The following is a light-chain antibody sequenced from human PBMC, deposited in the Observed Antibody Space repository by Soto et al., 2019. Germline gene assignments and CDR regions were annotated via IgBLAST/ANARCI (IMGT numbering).Light chain of an antibody. J-gene: IGLJ1*01. Sequence: QSVLIQPASVSGSPGQSITISCTGTSSDVGGSNYVSWYQHHPHRAPKLLIFEVSYRPPGVSNRFSGSKSGNTASLTISGLQAEDEADYYCSSYTSSNTLEVFGIGTKVTVL. CDR2: EVS. V-gene: IGLV2-14*01. CDR1: SSDVGGSNY. CDR3: SSYTSSNTLEV.